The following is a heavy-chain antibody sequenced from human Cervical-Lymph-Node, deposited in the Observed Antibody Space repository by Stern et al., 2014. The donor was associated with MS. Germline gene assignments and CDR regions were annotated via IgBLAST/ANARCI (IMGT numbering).Heavy chain of an antibody. V-gene: IGHV1-2*04. D-gene: IGHD3-10*01. CDR2: INPNSGGT. Sequence: VQLVESGAEVMKPGASVKVSCKASGYTFTGHYMHLVRQAPGQGLEWLGWINPNSGGTNYAQKFQGWVTMTRDTSISTAYMELSRLRSDDTAVYYCARSRYYGSGIGPDFDYWGQGTLVTVSS. J-gene: IGHJ4*02. CDR1: GYTFTGHY. CDR3: ARSRYYGSGIGPDFDY.